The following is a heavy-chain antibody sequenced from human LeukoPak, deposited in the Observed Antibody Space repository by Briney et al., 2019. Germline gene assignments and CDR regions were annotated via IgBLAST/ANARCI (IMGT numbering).Heavy chain of an antibody. CDR2: NIPIFGTA. CDR3: ATGGRLPYYFVY. Sequence: ASVKVSCKASGGTFSSYAISWVRQAPGQGLEWMGGNIPIFGTANYAQKFQGRVTITADESTSTAYMELSSLRSEDTAVYYCATGGRLPYYFVYWGQGTLVTVSS. J-gene: IGHJ4*02. V-gene: IGHV1-69*13. D-gene: IGHD5-18*01. CDR1: GGTFSSYA.